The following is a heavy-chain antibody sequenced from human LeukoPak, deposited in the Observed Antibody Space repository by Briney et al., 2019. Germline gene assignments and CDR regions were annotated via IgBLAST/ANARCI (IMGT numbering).Heavy chain of an antibody. V-gene: IGHV4-31*03. CDR3: ARGPNSTLYYYYYMDV. Sequence: SETLSLTCTVSGGSISSGGYYWSWIRQHPGKGLEWIGYIYYSGSTNYNPSLKSRVTISVDTSKNQFSLKLSSVTAADTAVYYCARGPNSTLYYYYYMDVWGKGTTVTVSS. D-gene: IGHD1-1*01. CDR1: GGSISSGGYY. CDR2: IYYSGST. J-gene: IGHJ6*03.